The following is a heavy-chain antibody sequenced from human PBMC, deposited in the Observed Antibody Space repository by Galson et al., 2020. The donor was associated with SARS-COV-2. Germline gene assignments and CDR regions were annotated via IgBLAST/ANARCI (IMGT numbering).Heavy chain of an antibody. CDR3: ARQTYYYDSSGYQRVDWFDP. CDR2: IYYSGST. J-gene: IGHJ5*02. CDR1: GGSISSSSYY. D-gene: IGHD3-22*01. V-gene: IGHV4-39*01. Sequence: SETLSLTCPVSGGSISSSSYYWGWIRQPPGKGLEWIGSIYYSGSTYYNPSLKSRVTISVDTSKNQFSLKLSSVTAADTAVYYCARQTYYYDSSGYQRVDWFDPWGQGTLVTVSS.